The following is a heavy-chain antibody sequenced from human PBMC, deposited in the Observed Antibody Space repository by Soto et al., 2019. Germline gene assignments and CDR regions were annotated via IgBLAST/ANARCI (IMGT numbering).Heavy chain of an antibody. Sequence: VQLVESGGGLVQPGGSLRLSCAASGFTFSRYGIHWVRQAPGKGLEWVGVLSYDGSNSYYADSVKGRFTISRDNSKNTLYLQMNSLSTEDTAVYYCAKDREQWLVTGWFDPWGQGTLVTVSS. CDR2: LSYDGSNS. CDR3: AKDREQWLVTGWFDP. D-gene: IGHD6-19*01. V-gene: IGHV3-30*18. CDR1: GFTFSRYG. J-gene: IGHJ5*02.